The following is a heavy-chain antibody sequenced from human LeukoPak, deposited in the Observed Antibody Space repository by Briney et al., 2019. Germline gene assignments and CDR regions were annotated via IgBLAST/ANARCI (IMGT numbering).Heavy chain of an antibody. J-gene: IGHJ4*02. V-gene: IGHV4-34*01. Sequence: SETLSLTCAVYGGSFSGYYWSWIRQPPGKGLEWIGEINHSGSTNYNPSLKSRVTISVDTSKNQFSLKLSSVTAADTAVYYCARGPSGRSSYYYGSGSYYTPAFDYWGQGTLVTVSS. D-gene: IGHD3-10*01. CDR3: ARGPSGRSSYYYGSGSYYTPAFDY. CDR1: GGSFSGYY. CDR2: INHSGST.